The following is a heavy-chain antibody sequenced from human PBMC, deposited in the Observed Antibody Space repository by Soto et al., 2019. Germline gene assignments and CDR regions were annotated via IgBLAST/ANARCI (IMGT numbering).Heavy chain of an antibody. CDR2: FSWNSAII. D-gene: IGHD6-19*01. CDR3: AKGSAAYSGGWHAMDV. V-gene: IGHV3-9*01. J-gene: IGHJ6*02. Sequence: EVQLVESGGALVQPGRSLRLSCAASGFSFDDYAMHWVRQAPGKGLEWVSGFSWNSAIIGYADSVKGRFTISRDNAKNSLYLQMNSLRGEDTAVYYCAKGSAAYSGGWHAMDVWGQGTTVTVSS. CDR1: GFSFDDYA.